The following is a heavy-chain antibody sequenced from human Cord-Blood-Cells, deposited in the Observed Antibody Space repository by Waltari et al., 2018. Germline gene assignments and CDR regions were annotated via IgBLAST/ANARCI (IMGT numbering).Heavy chain of an antibody. CDR3: ATESPRYSSSPTDY. V-gene: IGHV1-24*01. J-gene: IGHJ4*02. CDR1: GYTLTELS. D-gene: IGHD6-6*01. Sequence: QVQLVQSGAEVKKPGASLKVSCKVSGYTLTELSMHWWRQAPGNGLEWMGCFDPEDGETNYGQKYQGRGTMTEDTSTDTAYMELGSLRSEDTAVYYYATESPRYSSSPTDYWGQGTLVTVSS. CDR2: FDPEDGET.